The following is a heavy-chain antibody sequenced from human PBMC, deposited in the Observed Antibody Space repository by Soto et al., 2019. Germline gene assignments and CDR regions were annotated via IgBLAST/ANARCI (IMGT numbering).Heavy chain of an antibody. V-gene: IGHV4-34*01. CDR3: ARQRSGPRLYYYYGMDV. CDR2: INHSEST. D-gene: IGHD6-25*01. J-gene: IGHJ6*02. CDR1: GGSFSGYY. Sequence: QVQLQQWGAGLLKPSETLSLTCAVYGGSFSGYYWSWIRQPPGKGLEWIGEINHSESTNYNPSLKCRVTISVHTSKNQFSLKLSSVTAADTAVYYCARQRSGPRLYYYYGMDVWGQGTTVTVSS.